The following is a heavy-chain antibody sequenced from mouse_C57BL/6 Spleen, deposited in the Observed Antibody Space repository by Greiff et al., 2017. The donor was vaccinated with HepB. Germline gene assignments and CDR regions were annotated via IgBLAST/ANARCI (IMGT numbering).Heavy chain of an antibody. CDR1: GYSITSGYY. Sequence: EVQLVESGPGLVKPSQSLSLTCSVTGYSITSGYYWNWIRQFPGNKLEWMGYISYDGSNNYNPSLKNRISITRDTSKNQFFLKLNSVTTEDTATYYCARERDCGPFAYWGQGTLVTVSA. V-gene: IGHV3-6*01. J-gene: IGHJ3*01. D-gene: IGHD2-4*01. CDR3: ARERDCGPFAY. CDR2: ISYDGSN.